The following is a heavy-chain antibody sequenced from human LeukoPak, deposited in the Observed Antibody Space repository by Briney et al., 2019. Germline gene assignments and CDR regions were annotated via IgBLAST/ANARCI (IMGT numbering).Heavy chain of an antibody. Sequence: SVKVSCKASGGTFSSYAISWVRQAPGQGLEWMGRIIPILGIANYAQKFQGRVTITADKSTSTAYMELSSLRSEGTAVYYCARLDDFWSGYPTGYYGMDVWGQGTTVTVSS. J-gene: IGHJ6*02. CDR3: ARLDDFWSGYPTGYYGMDV. D-gene: IGHD3-3*01. V-gene: IGHV1-69*04. CDR1: GGTFSSYA. CDR2: IIPILGIA.